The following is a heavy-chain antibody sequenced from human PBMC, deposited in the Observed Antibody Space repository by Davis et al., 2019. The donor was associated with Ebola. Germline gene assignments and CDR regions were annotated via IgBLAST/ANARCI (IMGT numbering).Heavy chain of an antibody. CDR3: AKDQYYYGMDV. J-gene: IGHJ6*02. Sequence: GGSLRLSCAASGFTFDDYAMHWVRQAPGKGLEWVSGISWNSGSIGYADSVKCRFTISRDNAKNSLYLQMNSLRAEDTALYYCAKDQYYYGMDVWGQGTTVTVSS. V-gene: IGHV3-9*01. CDR2: ISWNSGSI. CDR1: GFTFDDYA.